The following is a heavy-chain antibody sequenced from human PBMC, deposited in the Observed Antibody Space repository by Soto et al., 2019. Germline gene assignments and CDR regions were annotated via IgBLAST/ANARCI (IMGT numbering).Heavy chain of an antibody. D-gene: IGHD7-27*01. CDR3: ARKILGSTTRPNYWYFDL. J-gene: IGHJ2*01. CDR1: GFTFINYA. Sequence: EVQVLESGGGLVQPGGSLRLSCAGSGFTFINYAMNWVRQAPGKGLEWVSSISGGGDAAFFPDSVRGRFTISRDNSKNTVTLQTNSLGVDDTAVYYCARKILGSTTRPNYWYFDLWGRGTLVTVSS. V-gene: IGHV3-23*01. CDR2: ISGGGDAA.